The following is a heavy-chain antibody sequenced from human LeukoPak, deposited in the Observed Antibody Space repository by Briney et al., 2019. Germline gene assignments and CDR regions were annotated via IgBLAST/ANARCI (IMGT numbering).Heavy chain of an antibody. CDR3: ALGSYYKFYMDV. J-gene: IGHJ6*03. CDR2: INPSGGST. V-gene: IGHV1-46*01. CDR1: GYTFTSYY. D-gene: IGHD3-10*01. Sequence: ASVKVSRKASGYTFTSYYMHWVRQAPGQGLEWMGIINPSGGSTSYAQKFQGRVTMTRDMSTSTVYMELSSLRSEDTAVYYCALGSYYKFYMDVWGKGTTVTVSS.